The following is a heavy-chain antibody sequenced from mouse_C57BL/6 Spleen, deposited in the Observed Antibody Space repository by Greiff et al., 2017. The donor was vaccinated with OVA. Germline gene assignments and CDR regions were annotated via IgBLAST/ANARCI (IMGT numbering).Heavy chain of an antibody. V-gene: IGHV1-85*01. Sequence: QVQLQQSGPELVKPGASVKLSCKASGYTFTSYAINWVKQRPGQGLEWLGWIYPRDGSTKYTEKFKGKATLTVDTSSSTAYMELHSLTSEDSAVYFCARGTGTGDWYFDVWGTGTTVTVSS. CDR3: ARGTGTGDWYFDV. D-gene: IGHD4-1*01. J-gene: IGHJ1*03. CDR2: IYPRDGST. CDR1: GYTFTSYA.